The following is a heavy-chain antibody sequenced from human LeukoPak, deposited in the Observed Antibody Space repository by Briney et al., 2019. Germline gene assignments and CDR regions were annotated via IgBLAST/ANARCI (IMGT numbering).Heavy chain of an antibody. CDR3: ARGVYIAAAQYGY. D-gene: IGHD6-13*01. CDR1: GGSISSYY. J-gene: IGHJ4*02. V-gene: IGHV4-59*01. Sequence: SETLSLTCTVSGGSISSYYWSWIRQPPGKGLEWSGYIYYSVTTNYNPSLKSRVTISVDTSKNQFSLKLSSVTAADTAVYYCARGVYIAAAQYGYWGQGTLVTVSS. CDR2: IYYSVTT.